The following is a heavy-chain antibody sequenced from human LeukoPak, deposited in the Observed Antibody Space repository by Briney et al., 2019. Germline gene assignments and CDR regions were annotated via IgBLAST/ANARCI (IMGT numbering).Heavy chain of an antibody. CDR2: IYYSGST. CDR3: ARTFSGYYTAFDY. J-gene: IGHJ4*02. CDR1: GGSISSSSYY. V-gene: IGHV4-39*01. Sequence: SETLSLTCTVSGGSISSSSYYWGWIRQPPGKRLEWIGSIYYSGSTYYNPSLKSRVTISVDTSKNQFSLKLSSVTAADTAVYYCARTFSGYYTAFDYWGQGTLVTVSS. D-gene: IGHD3-22*01.